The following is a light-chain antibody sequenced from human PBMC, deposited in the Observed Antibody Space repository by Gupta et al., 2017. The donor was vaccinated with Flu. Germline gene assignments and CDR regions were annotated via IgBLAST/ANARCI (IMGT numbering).Light chain of an antibody. V-gene: IGKV3-15*01. CDR1: QSVSNR. J-gene: IGKJ1*01. CDR3: QQYQNWRT. Sequence: DIVMTQSPATLSVSPGERATLSCRASQSVSNRVAWYKQKPGQAPRLLIYDASTRASGIPARFSGSGSGTEFTLTISSLQSEDFAVYFCQQYQNWRTFGQGTKVEIK. CDR2: DAS.